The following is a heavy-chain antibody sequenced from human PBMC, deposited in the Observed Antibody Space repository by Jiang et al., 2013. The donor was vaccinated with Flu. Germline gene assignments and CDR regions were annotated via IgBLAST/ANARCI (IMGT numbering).Heavy chain of an antibody. Sequence: RSLRLSCAASGFTFSSYGMHWVRQAPGKGLEWVAVISYDGSNKYYADSVKGRFTISRDNSKNTLYLQMNSLRAEDTAVYYCAKFARHDSSAPSMDVWGQGTTVTVSS. D-gene: IGHD3-22*01. CDR3: AKFARHDSSAPSMDV. CDR1: GFTFSSYG. J-gene: IGHJ6*02. CDR2: ISYDGSNK. V-gene: IGHV3-30*18.